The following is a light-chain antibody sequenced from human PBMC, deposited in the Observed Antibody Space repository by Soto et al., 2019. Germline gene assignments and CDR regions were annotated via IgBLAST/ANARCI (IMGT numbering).Light chain of an antibody. J-gene: IGKJ1*01. CDR2: DAS. Sequence: IQMTQSPSTLSSSVGDRVTITCRASQSITNRLAWYQQKPGKAPKVLIYDASNLEYGVPSRFSGSGFGTELILTISRLQPEDFATYCCQHYGGMWTFGQGTRWIT. V-gene: IGKV1-5*01. CDR1: QSITNR. CDR3: QHYGGMWT.